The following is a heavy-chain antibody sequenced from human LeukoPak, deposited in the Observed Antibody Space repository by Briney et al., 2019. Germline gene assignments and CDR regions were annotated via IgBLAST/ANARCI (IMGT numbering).Heavy chain of an antibody. CDR1: GGSISSGGYY. CDR2: IYYSGST. D-gene: IGHD1-26*01. V-gene: IGHV4-31*03. CDR3: ARSRIIVGAFFDY. J-gene: IGHJ4*02. Sequence: SQTLSLTCTVSGGSISSGGYYWRWIRQHPGKGLEWIGYIYYSGSTYYNPSLKSRVTISVDTSKNQFSLKLSSVTAADTAVYYCARSRIIVGAFFDYWGQGTLVTVSS.